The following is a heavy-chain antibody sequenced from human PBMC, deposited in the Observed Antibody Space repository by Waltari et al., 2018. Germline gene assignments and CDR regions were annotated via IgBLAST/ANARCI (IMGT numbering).Heavy chain of an antibody. CDR3: ATAPRSPGMEYTWFDP. CDR1: GSPFSSCA. J-gene: IGHJ5*02. Sequence: QVQLVQSGTEVKKPGSSVKVSCKASGSPFSSCAISWWRQAPGQGLEWMGGIILIFGTANYAQKFQGRVTITAAESTSTAYMELSSLRSEDTAVYSCATAPRSPGMEYTWFDPWGQGTLVTVSS. CDR2: IILIFGTA. V-gene: IGHV1-69*13. D-gene: IGHD1-1*01.